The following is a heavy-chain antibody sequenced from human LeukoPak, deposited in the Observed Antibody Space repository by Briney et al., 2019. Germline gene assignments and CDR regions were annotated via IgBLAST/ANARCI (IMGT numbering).Heavy chain of an antibody. CDR2: ISSSSSYI. V-gene: IGHV3-21*01. CDR3: ARGDTMVRGVATYYFDY. Sequence: GGSLRLSCAVSGFTFSSYGMSWVRQAPGKGLEWVSSISSSSSYIYYADSVKGRFTISRDNAKNSLYLQMNSLRAEDTAVYYCARGDTMVRGVATYYFDYWGQGTLVTVSS. CDR1: GFTFSSYG. J-gene: IGHJ4*02. D-gene: IGHD3-10*01.